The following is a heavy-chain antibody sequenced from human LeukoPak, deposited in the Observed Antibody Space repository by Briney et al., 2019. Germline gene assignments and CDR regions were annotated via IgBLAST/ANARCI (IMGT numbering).Heavy chain of an antibody. CDR2: IYYSGST. CDR1: GGSISSSSNY. V-gene: IGHV4-39*01. Sequence: KPSETLSLTCTVSGGSISSSSNYWGWIRQPPGKGLEWIGTIYYSGSTYYNPSLKSRVTISVDTSKNQFSLKLSSVTAADTAVYYCARLGAPGGTRSGYYYYGMDVWGQGITVTVSS. CDR3: ARLGAPGGTRSGYYYYGMDV. D-gene: IGHD6-13*01. J-gene: IGHJ6*02.